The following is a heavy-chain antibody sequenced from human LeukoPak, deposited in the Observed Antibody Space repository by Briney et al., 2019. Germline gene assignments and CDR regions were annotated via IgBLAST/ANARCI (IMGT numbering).Heavy chain of an antibody. V-gene: IGHV3-23*01. D-gene: IGHD2-15*01. CDR2: ISGSGGST. CDR3: AKASGPLREGDYFDY. Sequence: PGGSLRLSCAASGFTFSSYAMSWVRQAPGKGLEWVSAISGSGGSTYYADSVKGRFTIPRDNSKNTLYLQMNSLRAEDTAVYYCAKASGPLREGDYFDYWGQGTLVTVSS. CDR1: GFTFSSYA. J-gene: IGHJ4*02.